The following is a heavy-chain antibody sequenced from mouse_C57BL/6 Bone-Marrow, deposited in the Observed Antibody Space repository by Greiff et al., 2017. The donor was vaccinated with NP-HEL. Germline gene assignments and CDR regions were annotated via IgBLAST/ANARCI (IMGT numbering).Heavy chain of an antibody. Sequence: QVQLQQSGAELVRPGTSVKLSCKASGYTFTSYWMHWVKQRPGQGLEWIGVIDPSDSYTNYNQKFKGKATLTVDTSSSTAYMQLSSLTSEDSAVYYCARSGYGSSSRYFDVWGTGTTVTVSS. J-gene: IGHJ1*03. V-gene: IGHV1-59*01. CDR3: ARSGYGSSSRYFDV. CDR1: GYTFTSYW. CDR2: IDPSDSYT. D-gene: IGHD1-1*01.